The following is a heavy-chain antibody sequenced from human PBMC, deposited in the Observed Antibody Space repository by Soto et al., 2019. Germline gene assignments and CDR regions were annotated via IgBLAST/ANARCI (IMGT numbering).Heavy chain of an antibody. CDR3: AKKNKATLVRGVSHDY. CDR1: GFTFSSYA. V-gene: IGHV3-23*01. D-gene: IGHD3-10*01. J-gene: IGHJ4*02. CDR2: INSSGGST. Sequence: EVQLLESGGGLVQPGGSLRLSCAASGFTFSSYAMSWVRQAPGKGLEWVSSIINSSGGSTYYADSAKGRFTISRDNSKNALYQQMNSLRAEDTAVYYCAKKNKATLVRGVSHDYWGQGTLVTVSS.